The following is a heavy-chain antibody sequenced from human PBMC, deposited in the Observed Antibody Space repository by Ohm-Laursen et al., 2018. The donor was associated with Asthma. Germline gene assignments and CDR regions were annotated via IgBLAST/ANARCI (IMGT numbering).Heavy chain of an antibody. D-gene: IGHD2-2*01. CDR1: GFTFSSYA. J-gene: IGHJ4*02. CDR2: ISGSGGST. Sequence: SLRLSCAASGFTFSSYAMSWVRQAPGKGLEWVSAISGSGGSTYYADSVKGRFTISRDNFKNTLYLQMNSLRAEDTAVYYCAKVLQKKVVPAAVGIFDYWGQGTLVTVSS. V-gene: IGHV3-23*01. CDR3: AKVLQKKVVPAAVGIFDY.